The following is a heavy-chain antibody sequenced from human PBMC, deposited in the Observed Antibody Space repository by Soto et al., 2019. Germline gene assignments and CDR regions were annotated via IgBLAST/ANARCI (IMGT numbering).Heavy chain of an antibody. CDR2: IWYDGSNK. CDR1: GFTFSSYG. D-gene: IGHD6-13*01. J-gene: IGHJ4*02. CDR3: AEDQATGIGAAGDY. Sequence: QVQLVESGGGVVQPGRSLRLSCAASGFTFSSYGMHWVRQAPGKGLEWVAVIWYDGSNKYYADSVKGRFTIPRDNSKNTMYLQMNSLKAEDASVYYCAEDQATGIGAAGDYWGQGTLVTVSS. V-gene: IGHV3-33*06.